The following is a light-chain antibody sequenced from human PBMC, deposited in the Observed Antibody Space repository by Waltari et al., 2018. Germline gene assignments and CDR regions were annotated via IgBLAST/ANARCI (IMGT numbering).Light chain of an antibody. V-gene: IGLV4-69*01. CDR1: SGHSSNV. CDR2: VNSDGSP. J-gene: IGLJ3*02. Sequence: QLVLTQSPSASASLGASVKLTCTLSSGHSSNVIAWLQQQPEKGPRVLLKVNSDGSPRKGDEIPDRFSGSSSGAERYLSISNLQSEDEADYFCQTGGHGTWVFGGGTKLTVL. CDR3: QTGGHGTWV.